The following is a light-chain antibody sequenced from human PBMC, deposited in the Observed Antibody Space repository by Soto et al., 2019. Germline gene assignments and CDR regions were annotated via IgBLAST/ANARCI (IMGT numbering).Light chain of an antibody. CDR2: GAS. CDR3: QHYGSSRT. J-gene: IGKJ1*01. V-gene: IGKV3-20*01. Sequence: EIVLTQSPGTLSLSPGERATLSCRASQSVSSSYLAWYQRKPGQAPRLLIYGASSRATGIPDRFSGSGSGTDFTLTISNLEPEDSAVYYCQHYGSSRTFGQGTKVDIK. CDR1: QSVSSSY.